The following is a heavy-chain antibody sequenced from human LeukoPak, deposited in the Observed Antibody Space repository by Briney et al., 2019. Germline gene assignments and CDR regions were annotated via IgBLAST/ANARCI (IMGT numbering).Heavy chain of an antibody. V-gene: IGHV1-46*01. D-gene: IGHD6-13*01. J-gene: IGHJ6*03. CDR3: AVVGAADTPGAYYYYYMDV. Sequence: ASVKVSCKASGYSFTGYYMHWVRQAPGQGLEWMGIINPSGGSTSYAQKFQGRVTMTRDMSTSTVYMELSSLRSEDTAVYYCAVVGAADTPGAYYYYYMDVWGKGTTVTVSS. CDR2: INPSGGST. CDR1: GYSFTGYY.